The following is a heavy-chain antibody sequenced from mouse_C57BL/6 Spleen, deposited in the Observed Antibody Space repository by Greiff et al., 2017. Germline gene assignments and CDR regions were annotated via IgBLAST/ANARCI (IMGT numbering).Heavy chain of an antibody. D-gene: IGHD2-1*01. CDR1: GYTFTSYW. Sequence: QVQLQQPGAELVKPGASVKMSCKASGYTFTSYWITWVKQRPGQGLEWIGDIYPGSGSTNYNEKFKSKATLTVDTSSSTAYMQLSSLTSEDSAVYYCARRDGNYGRDFDYWGQGTTLTVSS. CDR3: ARRDGNYGRDFDY. J-gene: IGHJ2*01. V-gene: IGHV1-55*01. CDR2: IYPGSGST.